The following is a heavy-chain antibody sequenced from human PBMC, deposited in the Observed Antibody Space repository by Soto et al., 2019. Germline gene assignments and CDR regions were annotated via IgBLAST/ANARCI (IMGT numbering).Heavy chain of an antibody. CDR3: AKGNAADHNYFDY. CDR2: ISGSGGST. Sequence: GGSLRLSCAASGFTFSLYSMIWVRQAPGKGLEWVASISGSGGSTYYADSVKGRFTISRDNSKNTLYLQMNSLRAEDTAVYYCAKGNAADHNYFDYWGQGTLVTVSS. CDR1: GFTFSLYS. D-gene: IGHD2-15*01. V-gene: IGHV3-23*01. J-gene: IGHJ4*02.